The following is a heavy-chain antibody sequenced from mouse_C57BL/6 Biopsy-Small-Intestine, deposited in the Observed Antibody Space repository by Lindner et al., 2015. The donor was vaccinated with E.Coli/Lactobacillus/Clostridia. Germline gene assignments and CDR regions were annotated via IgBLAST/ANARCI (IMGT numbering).Heavy chain of an antibody. CDR3: ARSDPLAY. CDR2: INPYNDAT. CDR1: GYTFTNYA. J-gene: IGHJ2*01. D-gene: IGHD2-13*01. Sequence: VQLQESGPELVKPGASVKMSCKPSGYTFTNYAIHWVKQRPGQGLEWIGYINPYNDATKYNEKFKGKATLTSDRSSSTVYMELSSLTSEDSTVYYCARSDPLAYWGQGTTLTVSS. V-gene: IGHV1-14*01.